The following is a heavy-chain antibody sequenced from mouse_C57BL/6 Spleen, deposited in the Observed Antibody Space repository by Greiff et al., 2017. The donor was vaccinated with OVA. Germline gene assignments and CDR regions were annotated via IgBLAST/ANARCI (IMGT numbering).Heavy chain of an antibody. CDR1: GYTFTSYW. V-gene: IGHV1-50*01. J-gene: IGHJ4*01. CDR2: IDPSDSYT. CDR3: ARRYLYATDY. Sequence: QVQLQQPGAELVKPGASVKLSCKASGYTFTSYWMQWVKQRPGQGLEWIGEIDPSDSYTNYNQKFKGKATLTVDTSSSTAYMQLSSLTSEDSAVYYCARRYLYATDYWGQGTSVTVSS. D-gene: IGHD1-1*01.